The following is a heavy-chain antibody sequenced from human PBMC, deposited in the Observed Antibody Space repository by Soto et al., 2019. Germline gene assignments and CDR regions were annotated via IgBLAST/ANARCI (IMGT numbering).Heavy chain of an antibody. J-gene: IGHJ6*03. CDR3: ARTHYSMDV. V-gene: IGHV4-34*01. CDR2: IHHRGNT. Sequence: QVQLQQWGAGLLKPSETLSLTCAVYGGSFSDFHWSWIRQPPGKGLAWIGEIHHRGNTNSTPSLRSRVTMSGDTSQKQFSLKMTSVTAADTAVYYCARTHYSMDVWDKGTTVTVSS. CDR1: GGSFSDFH.